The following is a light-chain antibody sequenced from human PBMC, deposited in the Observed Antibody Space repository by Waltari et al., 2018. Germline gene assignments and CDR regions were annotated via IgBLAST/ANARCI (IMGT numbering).Light chain of an antibody. CDR2: EVS. CDR1: SSDIGVYNY. J-gene: IGLJ3*02. V-gene: IGLV2-14*01. Sequence: QSALTQPASVSGSPGQSISISCTGNSSDIGVYNYVFWYQQHPGKAPKLMIYEVSNRPSGVSNRLSGSKSDNTASLTISGLQAEDEADYYCSSYTSSSTWVFGGGTKLTVL. CDR3: SSYTSSSTWV.